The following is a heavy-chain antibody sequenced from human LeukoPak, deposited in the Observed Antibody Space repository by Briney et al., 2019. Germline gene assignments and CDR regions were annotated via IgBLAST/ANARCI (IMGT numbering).Heavy chain of an antibody. V-gene: IGHV4-38-2*01. D-gene: IGHD3-3*01. J-gene: IGHJ5*02. CDR2: IYHSGST. Sequence: SETLSLTCAVSGYSISSGYYWGWIRQPPGKGLEWIGSIYHSGSTHYNPSLKSRVTISVDTSKNQFSLKLSSVTAADTAVYYCARQSSRDQIYDFWSGYYTRWFDPWGQGTLVTVSS. CDR1: GYSISSGYY. CDR3: ARQSSRDQIYDFWSGYYTRWFDP.